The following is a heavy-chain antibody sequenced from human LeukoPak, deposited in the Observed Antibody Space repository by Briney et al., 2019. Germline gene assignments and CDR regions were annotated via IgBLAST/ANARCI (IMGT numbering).Heavy chain of an antibody. CDR2: INHSGST. Sequence: NPSETLSLTCAVYGGSFSGYYWSWIRQPPGKGLEWIGEINHSGSTNYNPSLKSRVTISVDASKNQFSLKLSPVTAADTAVYYCARGGLELRPRNRRPKFDPWGQGTLVTVSS. CDR3: ARGGLELRPRNRRPKFDP. V-gene: IGHV4-34*01. CDR1: GGSFSGYY. D-gene: IGHD1-7*01. J-gene: IGHJ5*02.